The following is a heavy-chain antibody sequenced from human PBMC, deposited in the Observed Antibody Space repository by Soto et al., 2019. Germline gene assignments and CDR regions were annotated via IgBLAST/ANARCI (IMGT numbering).Heavy chain of an antibody. CDR2: IYHSGST. CDR3: ARVPSP. CDR1: DGSISSGGYS. Sequence: PSVTLSLTCAVFDGSISSGGYSWSWIRQPPGKGLEWIGYIYHSGSTYYNPSLKSRVTISVDRSKNQFSLKLSSVTAADTAVYYCARVPSPWGQGTLVPVSS. V-gene: IGHV4-30-2*01. J-gene: IGHJ5*02.